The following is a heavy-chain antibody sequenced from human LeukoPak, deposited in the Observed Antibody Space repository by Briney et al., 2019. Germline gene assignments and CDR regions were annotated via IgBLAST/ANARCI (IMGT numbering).Heavy chain of an antibody. J-gene: IGHJ4*02. CDR1: GYTFTDYY. CDR2: VDPEDGET. V-gene: IGHV1-69-2*01. Sequence: ASVKVSCKGSGYTFTDYYMHWVQQAPGKGLEWMGLVDPEDGETIYAEKFQGRVTITADTSTDTAYMELSSLRSEDTAVYYCRTTGTTWEDYWGQGTLVTVSS. CDR3: RTTGTTWEDY. D-gene: IGHD1-1*01.